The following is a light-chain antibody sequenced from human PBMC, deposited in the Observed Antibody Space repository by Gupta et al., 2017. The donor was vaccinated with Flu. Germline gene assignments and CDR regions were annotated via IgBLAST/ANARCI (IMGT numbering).Light chain of an antibody. CDR2: YAS. CDR3: HQSSNLPWT. CDR1: QNIGTS. V-gene: IGKV6-21*01. Sequence: KEEVTITCRASQNIGTSLNWYQQKPEQSPKLLIKYASQSVSGVPSRFSGSGSGTDFTLTSNNLAAEDAATYYCHQSSNLPWTFGQGTKLEIK. J-gene: IGKJ1*01.